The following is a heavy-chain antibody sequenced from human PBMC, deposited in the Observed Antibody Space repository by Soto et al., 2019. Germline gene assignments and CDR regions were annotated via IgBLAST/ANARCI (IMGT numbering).Heavy chain of an antibody. V-gene: IGHV4-59*12. CDR1: GGSISSYY. D-gene: IGHD3-22*01. J-gene: IGHJ4*02. CDR3: ARPYDSSGSYLPFDY. Sequence: SETLSLSCTVSGGSISSYYWSWIRQPPGKGLEWIGYIYYSGSTNYNPSLKSRVTISVDTSKNQFSLKLSSVTAEDTAVYYCARPYDSSGSYLPFDYWGQGTLVTVSS. CDR2: IYYSGST.